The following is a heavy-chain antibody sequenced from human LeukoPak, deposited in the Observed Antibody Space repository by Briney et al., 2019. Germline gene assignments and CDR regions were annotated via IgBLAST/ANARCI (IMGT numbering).Heavy chain of an antibody. CDR3: ARVEQWLHKPGAFDI. J-gene: IGHJ3*02. D-gene: IGHD6-19*01. CDR1: SESFSGYF. CDR2: INYSGST. Sequence: PSETLSLTCAIYSESFSGYFWSWIRQPPGKGLEWIGEINYSGSTNYNPSLKSRVTISVDTSKNQFSLKLSSVTAADTAVYYCARVEQWLHKPGAFDIWGQGTMVTVSS. V-gene: IGHV4-34*01.